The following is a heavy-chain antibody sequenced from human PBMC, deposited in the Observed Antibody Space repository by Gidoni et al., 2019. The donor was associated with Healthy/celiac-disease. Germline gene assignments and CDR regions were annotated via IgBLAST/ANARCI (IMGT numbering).Heavy chain of an antibody. Sequence: QVQLVQSGAEVKKPGASVKVSCKASGYTFTSYYMHWVRQAPGQGLEWMGIINPSGGSTSYAQKFQGRVTMTRETSTSTVYMELSSLRSEDTAVYYCARTLRGNAFDIWGQGTMVTVSS. J-gene: IGHJ3*02. V-gene: IGHV1-46*03. CDR2: INPSGGST. CDR3: ARTLRGNAFDI. D-gene: IGHD1-1*01. CDR1: GYTFTSYY.